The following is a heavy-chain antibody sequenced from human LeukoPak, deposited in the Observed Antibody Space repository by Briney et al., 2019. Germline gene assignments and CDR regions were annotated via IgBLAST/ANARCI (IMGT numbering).Heavy chain of an antibody. CDR1: GFTFDDYT. D-gene: IGHD3/OR15-3a*01. J-gene: IGHJ4*02. CDR2: IRWDGGST. CDR3: ARGDSSIDY. Sequence: PGGSLRLSCAASGFTFDDYTMHWVRQAPGKGLEWVSLIRWDGGSTYYADSVAGRFTISRDNSKNSLYLQMNSLRAEDTAVYYCARGDSSIDYWGQGTLVTVSS. V-gene: IGHV3-43*01.